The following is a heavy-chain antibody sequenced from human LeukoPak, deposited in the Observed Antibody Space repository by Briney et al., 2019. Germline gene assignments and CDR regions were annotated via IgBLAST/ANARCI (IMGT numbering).Heavy chain of an antibody. CDR1: GGTFSSYA. CDR3: ARAISSGWSGDLRY. D-gene: IGHD6-19*01. CDR2: IIPIFGTA. Sequence: GASVKVSCKASGGTFSSYAISWVRQAPGQGLEWMGGIIPIFGTANYAQKFQGRVTITADESTSTAYMKLSSLRSEDTAVYYCARAISSGWSGDLRYWGRGTLVTVSS. V-gene: IGHV1-69*13. J-gene: IGHJ4*02.